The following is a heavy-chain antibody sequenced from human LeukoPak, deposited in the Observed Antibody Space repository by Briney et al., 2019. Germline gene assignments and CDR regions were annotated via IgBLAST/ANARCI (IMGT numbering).Heavy chain of an antibody. CDR3: ARGPYYYDSSGYSAFDY. Sequence: ASVKVSCKASGYTFTGYYMHWVRQAPGQGLEWMGWVNPNSGGTNYAQKFQGRVTMTRDTSISTAYMELSRLRSDDTAVYYCARGPYYYDSSGYSAFDYWGQGTLVTVSS. D-gene: IGHD3-22*01. CDR2: VNPNSGGT. V-gene: IGHV1-2*02. CDR1: GYTFTGYY. J-gene: IGHJ4*02.